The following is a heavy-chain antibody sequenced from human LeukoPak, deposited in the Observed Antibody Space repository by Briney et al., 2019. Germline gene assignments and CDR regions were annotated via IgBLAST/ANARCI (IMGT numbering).Heavy chain of an antibody. V-gene: IGHV3-13*01. D-gene: IGHD6-13*01. CDR2: IGTAGDT. J-gene: IGHJ5*02. CDR1: GFTFSSYD. Sequence: GGSLRLSCAASGFTFSSYDMHWVRQATGKGLEWVSAIGTAGDTYYPGSVQGRFTISRENAKNSLYLQMNSLRAGDTAVYYCAKDVRSAAAGSSTFDPWGQGTLVTVSS. CDR3: AKDVRSAAAGSSTFDP.